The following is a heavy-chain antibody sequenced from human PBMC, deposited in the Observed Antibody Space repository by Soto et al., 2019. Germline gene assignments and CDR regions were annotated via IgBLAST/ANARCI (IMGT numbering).Heavy chain of an antibody. Sequence: ASVKVSCKASGYTFTSYGISWVRQAPGQGLEWMGWISAYNGNTNYAQKLQGRVTMTTDTSTSTAYMELRSLRSDDTAVYYCARVLASYYDFWSGYYGKIGSFDYWGQGTQVTVSS. CDR1: GYTFTSYG. D-gene: IGHD3-3*01. CDR2: ISAYNGNT. CDR3: ARVLASYYDFWSGYYGKIGSFDY. V-gene: IGHV1-18*01. J-gene: IGHJ4*02.